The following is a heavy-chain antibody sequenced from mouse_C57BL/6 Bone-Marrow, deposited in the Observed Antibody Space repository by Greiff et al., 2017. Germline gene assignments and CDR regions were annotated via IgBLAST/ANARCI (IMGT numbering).Heavy chain of an antibody. CDR3: TTYYYGSSFFDY. CDR1: GFNIKDDY. D-gene: IGHD1-1*01. J-gene: IGHJ2*01. V-gene: IGHV14-4*01. Sequence: VQLQQPGAELVRPGASVKLSCTASGFNIKDDYMHWVKQRPEQGLEWIGWIDPENGDTEYASKFQGKATITADTSSNTAYLQLSSLTSEDTAVYYCTTYYYGSSFFDYWGQGTTLTVSS. CDR2: IDPENGDT.